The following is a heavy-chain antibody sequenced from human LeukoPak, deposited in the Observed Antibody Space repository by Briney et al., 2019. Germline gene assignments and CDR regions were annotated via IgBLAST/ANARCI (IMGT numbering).Heavy chain of an antibody. CDR3: ARLPGTTVVDSMDV. V-gene: IGHV1-69*13. Sequence: AASVKVSCKASGGTFSSYAISWVRQAPGQGLEWMGGIIPIFGTANYAQKFQGRVTITADESTSTAYMELSSLRSEDTAVYYCARLPGTTVVDSMDVWGQGTTVTVSS. CDR2: IIPIFGTA. D-gene: IGHD4-11*01. J-gene: IGHJ6*02. CDR1: GGTFSSYA.